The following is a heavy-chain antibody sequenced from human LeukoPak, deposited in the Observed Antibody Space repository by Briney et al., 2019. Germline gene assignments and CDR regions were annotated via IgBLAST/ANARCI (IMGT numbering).Heavy chain of an antibody. CDR1: GDSISSSRYY. D-gene: IGHD3-16*01. V-gene: IGHV4-39*07. Sequence: PSETLSLTCTVSGDSISSSRYYWGWIRQPPGKGLEWIGSIYYSGSTYYNPSLKSRVTISVDRSKNQFSLKLSSVTAADTAVYYCARPRWGGLSYFDYWGQGTLVTVSS. CDR2: IYYSGST. CDR3: ARPRWGGLSYFDY. J-gene: IGHJ4*03.